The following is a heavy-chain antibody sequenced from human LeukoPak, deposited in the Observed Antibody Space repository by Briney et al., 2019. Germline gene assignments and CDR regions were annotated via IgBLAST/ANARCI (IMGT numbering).Heavy chain of an antibody. CDR3: ARGGVGAAGPYAFDI. V-gene: IGHV1-2*02. CDR2: INPNTGGT. D-gene: IGHD6-13*01. CDR1: GYTFTGYY. J-gene: IGHJ3*02. Sequence: ASVKVSCKASGYTFTGYYMHCVRQASGQGLEWMGWINPNTGGTNYAQKFQGRVTMTRDTSISTAYMELSRLTSDDTAFYYCARGGVGAAGPYAFDIWGQGTMVTVSS.